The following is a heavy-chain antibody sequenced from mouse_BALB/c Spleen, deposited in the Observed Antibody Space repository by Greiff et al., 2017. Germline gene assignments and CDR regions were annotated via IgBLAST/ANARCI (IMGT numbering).Heavy chain of an antibody. Sequence: EVQGVESGGGLVQPGGSLKLSCAASGFTFSSYTMSWVRQTPEKRLEWVAYISNGGGSTYYPDTVKGRFTISRDNAKNTLYLQMSSLKSEDTAMYYCARRGGYGYDSMDYWGQGTSVTVSS. J-gene: IGHJ4*01. D-gene: IGHD2-2*01. CDR2: ISNGGGST. CDR3: ARRGGYGYDSMDY. V-gene: IGHV5-12-2*01. CDR1: GFTFSSYT.